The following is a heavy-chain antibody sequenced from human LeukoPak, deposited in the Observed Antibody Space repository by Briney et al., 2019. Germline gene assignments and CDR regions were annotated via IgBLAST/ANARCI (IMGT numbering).Heavy chain of an antibody. D-gene: IGHD1-26*01. CDR1: GYTFTAYY. J-gene: IGHJ4*02. Sequence: ASVKVSCKASGYTFTAYYIHWVRQAPGQGLEWMGWINPNSGGTNYAQKFQGRVTMTSDTSISTAYMELSRLTSDDTAVYYCARVSDSGSLNFDDWGQGTLVTVSS. V-gene: IGHV1-2*02. CDR2: INPNSGGT. CDR3: ARVSDSGSLNFDD.